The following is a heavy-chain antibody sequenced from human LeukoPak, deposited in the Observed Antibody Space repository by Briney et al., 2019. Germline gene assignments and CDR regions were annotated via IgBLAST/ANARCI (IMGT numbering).Heavy chain of an antibody. CDR3: ARRLSGPLDY. CDR1: GFSLSTSGVG. J-gene: IGHJ4*02. D-gene: IGHD6-19*01. CDR2: IYWDDNK. V-gene: IGHV2-5*02. Sequence: SGPTLVNPTQTLTLTCTFSGFSLSTSGVGVAWIRQPPGKVLEWLALIYWDDNKRYSPSLKSRLTITKDTSKNQVVLTMTNMDPMDTATYNCARRLSGPLDYWGQGTLVTVSS.